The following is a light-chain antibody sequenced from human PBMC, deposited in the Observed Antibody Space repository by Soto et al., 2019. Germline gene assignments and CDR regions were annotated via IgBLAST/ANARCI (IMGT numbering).Light chain of an antibody. CDR1: SSNIGSNS. CDR3: AAWDDSLNGFV. J-gene: IGLJ1*01. Sequence: QSVLTQPPSAYGTPGQRVSISCSGSSSNIGSNSVQWHQQLPGTAPNLLIYADNQRPSGVPDRFSGSKSGTSASLAITGLQSGDEADYYCAAWDDSLNGFVFGTGTKVTVL. V-gene: IGLV1-44*01. CDR2: ADN.